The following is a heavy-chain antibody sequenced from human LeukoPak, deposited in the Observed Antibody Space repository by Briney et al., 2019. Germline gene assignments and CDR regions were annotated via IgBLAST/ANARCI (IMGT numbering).Heavy chain of an antibody. Sequence: GGSLRLSCAASGFTVSSNYMSWVRQAPGKGLEWVSVIYSGGSTYYADSVKGRFTISRDNSKNTLYLQMNSLRAEDTAVYYCARDRAAAGTSYFDYWGQGTLVTVSS. CDR2: IYSGGST. CDR1: GFTVSSNY. J-gene: IGHJ4*02. D-gene: IGHD6-13*01. CDR3: ARDRAAAGTSYFDY. V-gene: IGHV3-66*01.